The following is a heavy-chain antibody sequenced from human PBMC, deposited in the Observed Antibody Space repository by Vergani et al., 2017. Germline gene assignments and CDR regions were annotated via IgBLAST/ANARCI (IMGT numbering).Heavy chain of an antibody. CDR2: IYYSGST. CDR3: GRHGGSYYYDSSGYYYGNWFDP. Sequence: QLQLQESGPGLVKPSETLSLTCTVSGGSISSSSYYWGWIRQPPGKGLEWIGSIYYSGSTYYNPSLKSRVTISVDTSKNQFSLKLSSVTAADTAVYYCGRHGGSYYYDSSGYYYGNWFDPWGQGTLVTVSS. CDR1: GGSISSSSYY. V-gene: IGHV4-39*01. D-gene: IGHD3-22*01. J-gene: IGHJ5*02.